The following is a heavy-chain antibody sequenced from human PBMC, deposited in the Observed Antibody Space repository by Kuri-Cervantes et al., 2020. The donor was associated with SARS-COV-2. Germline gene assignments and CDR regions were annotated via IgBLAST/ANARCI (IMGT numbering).Heavy chain of an antibody. J-gene: IGHJ4*02. V-gene: IGHV3-20*04. D-gene: IGHD6-19*01. CDR1: GFTFDDYG. Sequence: GGSLRLSCAASGFTFDDYGMSWVRQAPGKGLEWVSGINWNGGSTGYADSVKGRFTISRDNAKSSLYLQMNSLRAEDTALYYCARGGYSSGWFAYYFDYWGQGTLVTVSS. CDR3: ARGGYSSGWFAYYFDY. CDR2: INWNGGST.